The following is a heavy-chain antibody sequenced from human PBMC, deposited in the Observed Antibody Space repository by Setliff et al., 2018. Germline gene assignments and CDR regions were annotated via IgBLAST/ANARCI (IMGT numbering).Heavy chain of an antibody. Sequence: ASVKVSCKASGGTFSSYAISWVRQAPGQGLEWMGGIIPIFGTANYAQKFQGRVTITTDESTSTVYMELSSLRTEDTAVYYCARGYYDSYARYYVVGDYWGQGTPVTVSS. CDR3: ARGYYDSYARYYVVGDY. V-gene: IGHV1-69*05. D-gene: IGHD3-22*01. CDR2: IIPIFGTA. CDR1: GGTFSSYA. J-gene: IGHJ4*02.